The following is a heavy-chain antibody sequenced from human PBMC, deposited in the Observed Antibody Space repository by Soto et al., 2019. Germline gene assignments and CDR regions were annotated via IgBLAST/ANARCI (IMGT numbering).Heavy chain of an antibody. J-gene: IGHJ4*02. CDR3: ASYNCPDEDY. Sequence: SETLSLTCTVSGASISSGGYYWSWIRQLPGKGLEWIGYIYNIGNSGTAYYNPSLESRLTISIDTSKNQFSLNLTSVTAADTAVYYCASYNCPDEDYWGQGTLVTVSS. CDR2: IYNIGNSGTA. V-gene: IGHV4-31*03. D-gene: IGHD1-1*01. CDR1: GASISSGGYY.